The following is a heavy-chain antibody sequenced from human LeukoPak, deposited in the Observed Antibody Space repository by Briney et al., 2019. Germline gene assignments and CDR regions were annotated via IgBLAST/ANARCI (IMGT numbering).Heavy chain of an antibody. CDR2: NCGSGGTT. V-gene: IGHV3-23*01. J-gene: IGHJ4*02. Sequence: GGSVRLSCAASGFPFSSYAMSWVRRAPGKGLEWVSANCGSGGTTYFADSVKCRFTISRDNSKNTLYLQMNILRAEDTAVYYCAKGVYYYDSSAYYYTYYFDYWGQESRVTLSS. D-gene: IGHD3-22*01. CDR3: AKGVYYYDSSAYYYTYYFDY. CDR1: GFPFSSYA.